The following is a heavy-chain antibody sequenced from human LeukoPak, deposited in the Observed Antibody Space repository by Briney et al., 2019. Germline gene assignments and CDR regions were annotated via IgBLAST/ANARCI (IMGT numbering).Heavy chain of an antibody. CDR3: TTAXYSFGRDAFDI. CDR1: GFTFSSAW. V-gene: IGHV3-15*01. CDR2: IKRKTDGGTT. J-gene: IGHJ3*02. D-gene: IGHD6-13*01. Sequence: GGSLRLSCAASGFTFSSAWMSWVRQTPGKGLEWVGRIKRKTDGGTTDYAAPVKVRFTISRDDSKNRLFLQMNSLRTEDTSVYXXTTAXYSFGRDAFDIWGHGTMVTVSS.